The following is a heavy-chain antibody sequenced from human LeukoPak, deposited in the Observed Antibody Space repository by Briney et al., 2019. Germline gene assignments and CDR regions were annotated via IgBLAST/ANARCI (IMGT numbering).Heavy chain of an antibody. CDR2: ISGSGGNT. Sequence: GSLRLSCVASGFTFSSYAMSWVRQAPGKGLEWVSGISGSGGNTYYADSVKGRFTISRDNSKNTLYLQMNSLRLEDTALYYCAKDADTATIIYWYFDLWGRGTLVTVSS. V-gene: IGHV3-23*01. CDR1: GFTFSSYA. D-gene: IGHD5-18*01. CDR3: AKDADTATIIYWYFDL. J-gene: IGHJ2*01.